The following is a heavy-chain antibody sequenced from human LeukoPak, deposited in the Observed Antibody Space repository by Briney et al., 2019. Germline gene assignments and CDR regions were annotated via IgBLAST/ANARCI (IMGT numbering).Heavy chain of an antibody. CDR2: ISYDGSNK. V-gene: IGHV3-30*04. CDR1: GFTFSGYV. CDR3: ARVGATTGGAPDY. D-gene: IGHD1-26*01. Sequence: PGRSLRLSCAASGFTFSGYVMHWVRQAPGKGLEWVAFISYDGSNKYYIDSVRGRFTISRDNSKNTLYLQMNSLRAEDTAVYYCARVGATTGGAPDYWGQGTLVTVSS. J-gene: IGHJ4*02.